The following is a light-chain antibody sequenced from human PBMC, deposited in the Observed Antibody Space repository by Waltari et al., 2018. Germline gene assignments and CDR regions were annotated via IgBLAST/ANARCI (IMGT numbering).Light chain of an antibody. V-gene: IGKV3-20*01. CDR3: QQHGSSPYT. CDR1: QSVSRNY. CDR2: VAS. Sequence: EVVLTQSPGTLSLSPGARAALSCRASQSVSRNYLAWYQQKPGQAPRLLISVASSRATGIPDRFSGSGSGTDFTLTISRLEPEDFAVYYCQQHGSSPYTFGQGTKLEIK. J-gene: IGKJ2*01.